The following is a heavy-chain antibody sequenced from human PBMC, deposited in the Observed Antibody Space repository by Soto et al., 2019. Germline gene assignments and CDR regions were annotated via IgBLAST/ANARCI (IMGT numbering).Heavy chain of an antibody. V-gene: IGHV4-61*01. Sequence: PSETLSLTCTVSGGSVSSGSYYWSWIRQPPGKGLEWIGYIYYSGSTNYNPSLKSRVTISVDTSKNQFSLKLSSVTAADTAVYYSARLRSLTSSSSCCDYYYGMDVWGQGTTVTVSS. CDR1: GGSVSSGSYY. CDR2: IYYSGST. CDR3: ARLRSLTSSSSCCDYYYGMDV. J-gene: IGHJ6*02. D-gene: IGHD6-6*01.